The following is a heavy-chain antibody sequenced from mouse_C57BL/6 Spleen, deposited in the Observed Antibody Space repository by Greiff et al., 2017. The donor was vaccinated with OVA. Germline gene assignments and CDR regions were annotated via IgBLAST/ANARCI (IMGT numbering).Heavy chain of an antibody. CDR3: ARDHWGYFDY. J-gene: IGHJ2*01. CDR2: ISDGGSYT. Sequence: EVQGVESGGGLVKPGGSLKLSCAASGFTFSSYAMSWVRQTPEKRLEWVATISDGGSYTYYPDNVKGRFTISRDNAKNHLYLQMSHLKSEDTAMYYCARDHWGYFDYWGQGTTLTVSS. V-gene: IGHV5-4*01. D-gene: IGHD4-1*01. CDR1: GFTFSSYA.